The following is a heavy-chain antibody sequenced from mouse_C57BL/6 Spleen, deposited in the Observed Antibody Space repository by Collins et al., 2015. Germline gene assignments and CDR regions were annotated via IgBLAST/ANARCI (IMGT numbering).Heavy chain of an antibody. CDR3: ARRGYGNGAY. Sequence: QVQLQQPGAELVKPGASVKLSCKASGYTFTSYWMHWVKQRPGQGLEWIGEIDPSDSYTNHNQKFKGKATLTVDKSSSTAYMQLSSLTSEDSAVYYCARRGYGNGAYWGQGTLVTVSA. D-gene: IGHD2-10*02. CDR1: GYTFTSYW. J-gene: IGHJ3*01. V-gene: IGHV1-69*02. CDR2: IDPSDSYT.